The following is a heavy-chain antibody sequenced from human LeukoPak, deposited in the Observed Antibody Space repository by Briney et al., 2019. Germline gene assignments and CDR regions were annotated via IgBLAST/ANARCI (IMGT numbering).Heavy chain of an antibody. D-gene: IGHD3-22*01. Sequence: ASVKVSCKASGYTFTSYGISWVRQAPGQGLEWMGWISAYNGNTNYAQKLQGRVTMTTGTSTSTAYMELRSLRSDDTAVYYCARLRGVANYYDSSGYDPYFDYWGQGTLVTVSS. CDR3: ARLRGVANYYDSSGYDPYFDY. CDR2: ISAYNGNT. CDR1: GYTFTSYG. V-gene: IGHV1-18*01. J-gene: IGHJ4*02.